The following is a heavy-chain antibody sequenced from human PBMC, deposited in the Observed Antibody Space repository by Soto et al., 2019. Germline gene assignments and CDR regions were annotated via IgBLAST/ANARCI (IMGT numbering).Heavy chain of an antibody. V-gene: IGHV4-31*03. J-gene: IGHJ4*02. CDR1: GGSISSGGYY. CDR3: ARESYDILTGYDN. Sequence: QVQLQESGPGLVKPSQTLSLTCTVSGGSISSGGYYWSWIRQHPGKGLEWIGYIYYSGSTYYNPSLKSRVTLSVDTSKNQFSLKLSSVTAADTAVYYCARESYDILTGYDNWGQGTLVTVSS. CDR2: IYYSGST. D-gene: IGHD3-9*01.